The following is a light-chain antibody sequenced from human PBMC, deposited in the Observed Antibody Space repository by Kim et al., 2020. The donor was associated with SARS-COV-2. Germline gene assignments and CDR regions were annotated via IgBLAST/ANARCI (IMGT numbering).Light chain of an antibody. J-gene: IGLJ2*01. Sequence: NFMLTQPHSVSESPGKTITISCTRSSGSIDVNYVQWYQQRPGGVPIIVIYEDDQRPSGVSDRFSGSIDNSSNSASLTISGLKTEDEADYYCQSYNRSNVVFGGGTKVTVL. CDR2: EDD. CDR1: SGSIDVNY. CDR3: QSYNRSNVV. V-gene: IGLV6-57*04.